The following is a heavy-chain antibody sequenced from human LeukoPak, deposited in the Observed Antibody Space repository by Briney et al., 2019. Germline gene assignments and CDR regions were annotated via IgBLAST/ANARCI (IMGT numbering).Heavy chain of an antibody. V-gene: IGHV3-21*01. CDR2: ISSAGGYI. Sequence: GGSLRLSCAASGFTFSSYGMSWVRQAPGKGLEWVSSISSAGGYIYYADSVKGRFTISRDNAKNSLYLQMNSLRAVDTAVYYCAREIVSSNSFDNWGQGTLVTVSS. J-gene: IGHJ4*02. CDR3: AREIVSSNSFDN. CDR1: GFTFSSYG. D-gene: IGHD2-2*01.